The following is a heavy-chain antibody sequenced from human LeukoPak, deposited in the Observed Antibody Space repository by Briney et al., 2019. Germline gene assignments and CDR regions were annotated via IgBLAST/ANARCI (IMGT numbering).Heavy chain of an antibody. V-gene: IGHV3-66*01. J-gene: IGHJ4*02. CDR1: ELTVSDDY. Sequence: GGSLRLSCAASELTVSDDYMSWVRQAPGKGLEWVSVIYTRGNSYYADSVRGRFTISRDNSKNTLYLQMNSLRAEDTAVYYCAKDKGLGSGSFNFDYWGQGTLVTVSS. CDR2: IYTRGNS. D-gene: IGHD3-10*02. CDR3: AKDKGLGSGSFNFDY.